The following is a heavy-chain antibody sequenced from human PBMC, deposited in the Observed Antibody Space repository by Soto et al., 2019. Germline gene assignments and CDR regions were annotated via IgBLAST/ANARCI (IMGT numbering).Heavy chain of an antibody. CDR2: IIPILGIA. Sequence: VSCKASGGTFSSYAISWVRQAPGQGLEWMGGIIPILGIANYAQKFQGRVTITADKSTSTAYMELSSLRSEDTAVYYCARADGAVAGNYGMDVWGQGTTVTVSS. D-gene: IGHD6-19*01. CDR1: GGTFSSYA. J-gene: IGHJ6*02. V-gene: IGHV1-69*10. CDR3: ARADGAVAGNYGMDV.